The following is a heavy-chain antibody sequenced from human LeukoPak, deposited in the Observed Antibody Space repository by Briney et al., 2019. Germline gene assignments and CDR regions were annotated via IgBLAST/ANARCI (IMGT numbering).Heavy chain of an antibody. CDR1: GGSFSAYY. Sequence: SETLSLTCAVYGGSFSAYYWSWIRQPPGKGLEWIGEINHSGSTNYNPTLKSRVTISIDTSKNQFSLEMSSVTAADTAVYYCARGRGARSSRWYNWFDPWGQGTLVTVSS. J-gene: IGHJ5*02. V-gene: IGHV4-34*01. D-gene: IGHD6-13*01. CDR2: INHSGST. CDR3: ARGRGARSSRWYNWFDP.